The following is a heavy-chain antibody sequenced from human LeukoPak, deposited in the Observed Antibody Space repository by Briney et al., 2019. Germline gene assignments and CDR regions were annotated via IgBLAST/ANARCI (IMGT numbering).Heavy chain of an antibody. CDR1: GGTFSNYA. CDR3: ARDRWPVTRFHYYCNMDV. V-gene: IGHV1-69*06. Sequence: GASVKVSCKASGGTFSNYAISGVRQAPGQGLEWMGGIIPIFGTANYAQKFQGRVTITADKSTSIVYMELSSLRSDDTAVYYCARDRWPVTRFHYYCNMDVWGKGTTVTVSS. D-gene: IGHD4-17*01. J-gene: IGHJ6*03. CDR2: IIPIFGTA.